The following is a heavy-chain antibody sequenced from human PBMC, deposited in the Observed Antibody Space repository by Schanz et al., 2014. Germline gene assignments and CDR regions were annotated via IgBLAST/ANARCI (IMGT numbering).Heavy chain of an antibody. J-gene: IGHJ4*02. CDR1: GYTFTVYY. D-gene: IGHD5-12*01. Sequence: QVQLVQSGAEVKKPGASVKVSCKASGYTFTVYYMHWVRQAPGQGLEWLGWINPNSGATSSAQKFKGRVTMTRDTSSSTVDMQLSSLTSDDTAIYYCARVTTGYDSWGQGTLVTVSS. CDR3: ARVTTGYDS. V-gene: IGHV1-2*02. CDR2: INPNSGAT.